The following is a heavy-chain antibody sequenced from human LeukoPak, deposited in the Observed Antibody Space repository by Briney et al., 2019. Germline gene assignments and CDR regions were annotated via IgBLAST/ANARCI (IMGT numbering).Heavy chain of an antibody. V-gene: IGHV1-69*05. D-gene: IGHD2-15*01. J-gene: IGHJ4*02. Sequence: ASVKASCKASGGTFSSYAISWVRQAPGQGLEWMGRIIPIFGTANYAQKFQGRVTITTDESTSTAYMELSSLRSEDTAVYYCARESGVVAATVFIYYFDYWGQGTLVTVSS. CDR1: GGTFSSYA. CDR3: ARESGVVAATVFIYYFDY. CDR2: IIPIFGTA.